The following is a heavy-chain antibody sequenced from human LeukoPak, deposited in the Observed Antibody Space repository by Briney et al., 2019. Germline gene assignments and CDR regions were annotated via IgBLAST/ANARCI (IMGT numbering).Heavy chain of an antibody. D-gene: IGHD3-10*01. J-gene: IGHJ5*02. CDR2: IYTSGST. V-gene: IGHV4-61*02. CDR3: ARWTLREFWFDP. Sequence: SQTLSLTCTVSGGSISSGSYYWSWIRQPAGKGLEWIGRIYTSGSTNYNPSLKSRVTISVATSQNQFSLKLSSVTAADTAVYYCARWTLREFWFDPWGQGTLVTVSS. CDR1: GGSISSGSYY.